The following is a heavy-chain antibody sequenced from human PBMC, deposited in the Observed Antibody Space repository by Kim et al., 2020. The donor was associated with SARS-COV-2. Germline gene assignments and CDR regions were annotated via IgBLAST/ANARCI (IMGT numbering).Heavy chain of an antibody. CDR2: ISYDGDEK. J-gene: IGHJ5*02. D-gene: IGHD5-12*01. V-gene: IGHV3-30*03. CDR1: GYMFSNHG. Sequence: GGSLRLSCAGSGYMFSNHGMHWVRQPPGKGLEWLASISYDGDEKNYADSVQDRFTILRDNSKATLYLQMNDLRLEETAVYYCARNGYSTYYLDLWGQGTLVTVSS. CDR3: ARNGYSTYYLDL.